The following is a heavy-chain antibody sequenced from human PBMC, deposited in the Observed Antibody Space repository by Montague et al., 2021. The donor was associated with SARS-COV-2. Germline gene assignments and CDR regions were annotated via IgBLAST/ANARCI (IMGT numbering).Heavy chain of an antibody. CDR3: ARETMTADAFDI. V-gene: IGHV4-59*02. J-gene: IGHJ3*02. CDR2: LYSVGSS. CDR1: VASVSSAA. Sequence: SETLSLTCTVDVASVSSAAWGWIGRSQGKRLETVGYLYSVGSSDYNPSLKSRVTISRDTSKNQFSLKVRSVTAADTAIYYCARETMTADAFDIWGQGTMVTVSS. D-gene: IGHD1-14*01.